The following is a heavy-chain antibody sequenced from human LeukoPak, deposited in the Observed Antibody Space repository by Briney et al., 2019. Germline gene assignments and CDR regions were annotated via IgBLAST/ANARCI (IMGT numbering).Heavy chain of an antibody. V-gene: IGHV4-39*07. J-gene: IGHJ4*02. CDR2: MYYIGST. Sequence: SETLSLTCTVSGGSISSSSYYWGWIRQPPGKGLEWIGSMYYIGSTYYNPSLKSRVTISVDTSKNQFSLKLSSVTAADTAVYYCARVSRNKGFLDYWGQGTLVTVSS. CDR3: ARVSRNKGFLDY. CDR1: GGSISSSSYY. D-gene: IGHD1/OR15-1a*01.